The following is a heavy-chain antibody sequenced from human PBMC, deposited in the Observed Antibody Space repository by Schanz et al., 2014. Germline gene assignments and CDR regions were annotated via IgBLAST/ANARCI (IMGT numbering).Heavy chain of an antibody. CDR2: ISVYNHNK. Sequence: GPEVKKPGATVKVSCKASGYIFINSGISWVRQGPGQGLEWMGWISVYNHNKEYDQKFQGRVTMTTDTSTSTAYMALTDLRSDATAVYSCARDRRFFDRDDLYYFDSWGQGTLVTVSS. J-gene: IGHJ4*02. D-gene: IGHD1-1*01. CDR1: GYIFINSG. CDR3: ARDRRFFDRDDLYYFDS. V-gene: IGHV1-18*01.